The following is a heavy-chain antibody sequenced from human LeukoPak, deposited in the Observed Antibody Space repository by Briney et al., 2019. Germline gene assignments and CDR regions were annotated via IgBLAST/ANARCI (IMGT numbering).Heavy chain of an antibody. Sequence: SETLSLTCTVSGGSISSGGYYWSWIRQHPGKGLEWIGYIYYSGSTYYNPSLKSRVTISVDTSKNQFSLKLSSVTAADTAVYYCARVRSYYDSSGYVDYWGQGTLVTVSS. V-gene: IGHV4-31*03. CDR3: ARVRSYYDSSGYVDY. J-gene: IGHJ4*02. CDR2: IYYSGST. D-gene: IGHD3-22*01. CDR1: GGSISSGGYY.